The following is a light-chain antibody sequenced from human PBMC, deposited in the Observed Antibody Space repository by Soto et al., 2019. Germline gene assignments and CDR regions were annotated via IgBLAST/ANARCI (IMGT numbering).Light chain of an antibody. J-gene: IGKJ1*01. V-gene: IGKV1-39*01. CDR1: QSISSY. CDR2: AAS. Sequence: DIQMTQSPSSLSASVEDRVTITCRASQSISSYLNWYQQKPGKAPKLLMYAASSLQSGVPSRFSGSGSGTDFTLTISSLQPEDFAIYYCQQSYSNPRTFGQGTKVEIK. CDR3: QQSYSNPRT.